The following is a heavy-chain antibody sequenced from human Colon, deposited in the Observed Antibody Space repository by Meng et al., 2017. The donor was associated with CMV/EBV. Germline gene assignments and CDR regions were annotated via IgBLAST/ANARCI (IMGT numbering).Heavy chain of an antibody. D-gene: IGHD3-10*01. CDR1: GFTVSTYS. CDR2: IKQDGSEK. V-gene: IGHV3-7*01. J-gene: IGHJ6*02. CDR3: AREGAGYYYGMDV. Sequence: GESLKISCEASGFTVSTYSLNWVRQAPGKGLEWVANIKQDGSEKYYVDSVKGRFTISRDNAKNSLYLQMNSLRAEDTAVYYCAREGAGYYYGMDVWGQGTTVTVSS.